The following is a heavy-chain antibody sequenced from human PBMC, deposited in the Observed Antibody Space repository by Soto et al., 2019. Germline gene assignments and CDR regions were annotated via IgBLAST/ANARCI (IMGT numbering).Heavy chain of an antibody. D-gene: IGHD1-1*01. CDR2: IYSGGNT. V-gene: IGHV3-66*01. CDR3: VSKGLEPYSSNWYFDL. CDR1: GLTVSSNY. Sequence: EVQLVESGGGLVQPGGSLRLSCAASGLTVSSNYMSWVRQAPGKGLEWVSVIYSGGNTYYADSVKDRFTISRDNSKNTLYLQMNSLRAEDTAVYYCVSKGLEPYSSNWYFDLWGRGTLVTVSS. J-gene: IGHJ2*01.